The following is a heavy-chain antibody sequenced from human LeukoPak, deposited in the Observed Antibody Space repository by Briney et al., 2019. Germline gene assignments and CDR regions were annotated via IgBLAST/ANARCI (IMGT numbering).Heavy chain of an antibody. J-gene: IGHJ4*02. CDR2: IYSGGGT. D-gene: IGHD5-18*01. CDR1: GFTVRYNY. Sequence: PGGSLRLSCAAFGFTVRYNYVGRVRQAPGKGLEWVSVIYSGGGTYYADSVKGRFTISRDNAKNSLYLQMNSLRAEDTAVYYCARRGYNYGYGDYWGQGTLVTVSS. CDR3: ARRGYNYGYGDY. V-gene: IGHV3-53*01.